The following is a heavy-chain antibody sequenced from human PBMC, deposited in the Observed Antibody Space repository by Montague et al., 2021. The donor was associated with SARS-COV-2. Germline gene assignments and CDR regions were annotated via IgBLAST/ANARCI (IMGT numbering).Heavy chain of an antibody. CDR2: IYDSDTT. J-gene: IGHJ4*02. V-gene: IGHV4-61*01. D-gene: IGHD3-9*01. CDR1: GGSVISDTYF. CDR3: ARAANILSGFYNHPFEY. Sequence: SETLSLTCTVSGGSVISDTYFWSWIRPPPGKGLEWIAYIYDSDTTNNNPSFRSRVSMSSDRSKNQFSLKLTSVTPADTAVYYCARAANILSGFYNHPFEYWGQGILVTVSS.